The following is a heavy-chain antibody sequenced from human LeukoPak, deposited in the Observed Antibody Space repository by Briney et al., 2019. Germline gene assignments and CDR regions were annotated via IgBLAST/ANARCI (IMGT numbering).Heavy chain of an antibody. Sequence: VQPGGSLRLSCAASGFTFSSYWMSWVRQAPGKGLEWVANIKQDGSEKYYVDSVKGRFTISRDNAKNSLYLQMNSLRAEDTAVYYCARDRARYSGYDSNDYWGQGTLVTVSS. CDR3: ARDRARYSGYDSNDY. D-gene: IGHD5-12*01. J-gene: IGHJ4*02. V-gene: IGHV3-7*01. CDR2: IKQDGSEK. CDR1: GFTFSSYW.